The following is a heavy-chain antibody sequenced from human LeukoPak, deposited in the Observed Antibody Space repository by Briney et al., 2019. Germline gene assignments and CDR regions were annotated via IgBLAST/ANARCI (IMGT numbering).Heavy chain of an antibody. D-gene: IGHD2-2*01. CDR2: IYHSGST. J-gene: IGHJ4*02. CDR3: ARERVPAAIDY. V-gene: IGHV4-38-2*02. Sequence: SETLSLTCTVSGYSISSGYYWGWIRQPPGKGLEWIGSIYHSGSTYYNPSLESRVTISVDTSKNQFSLKLSSVTAADTAVYYCARERVPAAIDYWGQGTLVTVSS. CDR1: GYSISSGYY.